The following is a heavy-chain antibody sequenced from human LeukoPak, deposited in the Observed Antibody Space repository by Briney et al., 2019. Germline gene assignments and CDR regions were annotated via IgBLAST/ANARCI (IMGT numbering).Heavy chain of an antibody. V-gene: IGHV4-4*02. CDR1: GGSISSSNW. J-gene: IGHJ6*02. D-gene: IGHD3-3*01. Sequence: PSGTLSLTCAVSGGSISSSNWWSWVRQPPGKGLEWIGEIYHSGSTNYNPSLKSRVTISVDKSKNQFSLKLSSVTAADTAVYYCARQWSSITIFGVPKSSGYYYGMDVWGQGTTVTVSS. CDR3: ARQWSSITIFGVPKSSGYYYGMDV. CDR2: IYHSGST.